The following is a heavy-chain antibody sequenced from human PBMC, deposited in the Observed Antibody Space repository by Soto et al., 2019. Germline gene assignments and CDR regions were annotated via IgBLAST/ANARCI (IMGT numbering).Heavy chain of an antibody. V-gene: IGHV4-31*03. CDR1: GGSISSGGYY. Sequence: SETLSLTYTVSGGSISSGGYYWSWNRQNPGKGLEWIGYIYYSGSTYYNPSLKSRVTISVDTSKDQFSLKLSSVTAADTAVYYCARGRSIATYYYYYYMDVWGKGTTVTVSS. J-gene: IGHJ6*03. CDR2: IYYSGST. CDR3: ARGRSIATYYYYYYMDV. D-gene: IGHD6-6*01.